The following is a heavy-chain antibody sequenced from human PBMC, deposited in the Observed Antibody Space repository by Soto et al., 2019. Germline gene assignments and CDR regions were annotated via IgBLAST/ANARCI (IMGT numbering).Heavy chain of an antibody. CDR2: ISYDGSHK. V-gene: IGHV3-30*18. CDR1: GFTFSNYG. Sequence: PGGTLRLSCAASGFTFSNYGMYWVRQAPGKGLEWVAVISYDGSHKDYVDSVKGRFTISRDNSKNTLYLQMNSLRPDDTAVYYCAQDRGSCTGGSCFYSIYYWGQGTLVTVSS. D-gene: IGHD2-15*01. CDR3: AQDRGSCTGGSCFYSIYY. J-gene: IGHJ4*02.